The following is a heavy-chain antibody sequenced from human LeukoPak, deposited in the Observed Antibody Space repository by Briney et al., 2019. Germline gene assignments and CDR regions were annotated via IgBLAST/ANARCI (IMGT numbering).Heavy chain of an antibody. Sequence: ASVKVSCKASGYTFTSYDINWVRQATGQGLEWMGWMNPNSGNTGYAQKFQGRVTMTRNTSISTAYMELSSLRSEDTAVYYCARERRSVGEFDPWGQGTLVTVSS. CDR3: ARERRSVGEFDP. D-gene: IGHD3-16*01. V-gene: IGHV1-8*01. CDR2: MNPNSGNT. J-gene: IGHJ5*02. CDR1: GYTFTSYD.